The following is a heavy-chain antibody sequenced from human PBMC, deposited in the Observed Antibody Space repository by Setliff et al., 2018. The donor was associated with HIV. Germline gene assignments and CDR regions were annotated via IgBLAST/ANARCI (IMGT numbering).Heavy chain of an antibody. J-gene: IGHJ4*02. CDR1: GFTFSTYS. CDR3: AKDSRPDY. CDR2: ISSSSSTI. Sequence: PGGSLRLSCLASGFTFSTYSMNWIRQTPEKGLEWISYISSSSSTIYYADSVRGRFTISRDNSENTLYLQMNGLRVEDSAIYYCAKDSRPDYWGQGTLVTVSS. V-gene: IGHV3-48*01.